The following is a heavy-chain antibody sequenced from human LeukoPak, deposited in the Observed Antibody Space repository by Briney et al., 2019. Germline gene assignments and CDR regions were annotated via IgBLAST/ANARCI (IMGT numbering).Heavy chain of an antibody. CDR3: ATYYYDSSGYRIDAFDI. J-gene: IGHJ3*02. CDR1: GFTFSSYA. CDR2: ISGSGGST. V-gene: IGHV3-23*01. Sequence: GGSLRPSCAASGFTFSSYAMSWVRQAPGKGLEWVSAISGSGGSTYYADSVKGRFTISRDNSKNTLYLQMNSLRAEDTAVYYCATYYYDSSGYRIDAFDIWGQGTMVTVSS. D-gene: IGHD3-22*01.